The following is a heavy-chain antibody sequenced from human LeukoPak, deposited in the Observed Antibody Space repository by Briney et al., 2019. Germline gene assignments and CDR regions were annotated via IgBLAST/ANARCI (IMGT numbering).Heavy chain of an antibody. J-gene: IGHJ4*02. CDR2: ISGSGGGT. D-gene: IGHD1-26*01. CDR1: GFTFSSSA. CDR3: ARNGGSYFFGY. V-gene: IGHV3-23*01. Sequence: GGSLRLSCAASGFTFSSSAMSWVRQAPGKGLEWVSGISGSGGGTYYADSVKGRFTISRDNSKNTLYLQMNSLKAEDTAGYYWARNGGSYFFGYWGQGTLVSVSS.